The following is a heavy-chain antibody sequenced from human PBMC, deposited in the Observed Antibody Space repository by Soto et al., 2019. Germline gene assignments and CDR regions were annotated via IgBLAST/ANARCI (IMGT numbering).Heavy chain of an antibody. CDR1: GYTFTSYA. Sequence: QVQLVQSGAEEKKPGASVKVSCKASGYTFTSYAMHWVRQAPGQRLEWMGWINAGNGNTKYSQKFQGRVTITRDTXAXTXXMERRRLRSEDTAVYYWPRARGGISASCVPNWFDPWGQGTLVTVSS. D-gene: IGHD2-2*01. CDR2: INAGNGNT. CDR3: PRARGGISASCVPNWFDP. J-gene: IGHJ5*02. V-gene: IGHV1-3*05.